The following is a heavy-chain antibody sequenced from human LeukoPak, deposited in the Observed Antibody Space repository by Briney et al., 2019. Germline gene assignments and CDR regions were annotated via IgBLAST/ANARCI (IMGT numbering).Heavy chain of an antibody. J-gene: IGHJ4*02. CDR3: ARGGVSNSWYRTPDY. CDR2: ISTYNGNT. Sequence: ASVKVSCKASGYTFTNYGLSWARQAPGQGLEWMGWISTYNGNTNYAQKFQGRVTITTDTSTSTGYMEMRSLRSDDTAVYYCARGGVSNSWYRTPDYWGQGTLVTVSS. D-gene: IGHD6-13*01. V-gene: IGHV1-18*01. CDR1: GYTFTNYG.